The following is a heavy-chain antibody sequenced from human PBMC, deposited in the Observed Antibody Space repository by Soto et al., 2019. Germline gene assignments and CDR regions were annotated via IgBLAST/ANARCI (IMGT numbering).Heavy chain of an antibody. CDR3: ARRDTSGSYFFDY. CDR2: IGRSGDDT. V-gene: IGHV3-23*01. D-gene: IGHD3-22*01. J-gene: IGHJ4*02. Sequence: EVHLLESGGGLVQPGRSLRLSCAASGFTFSSYAMSWVRQVPGKGLEWVSSIGRSGDDTYYADSMKGRFTISRDISKNTLYLQMNGLRGDDTALYYCARRDTSGSYFFDYWGQGTLVTVSS. CDR1: GFTFSSYA.